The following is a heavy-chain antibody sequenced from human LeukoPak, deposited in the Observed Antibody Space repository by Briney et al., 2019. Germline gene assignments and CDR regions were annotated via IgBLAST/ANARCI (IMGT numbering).Heavy chain of an antibody. V-gene: IGHV3-30*04. J-gene: IGHJ3*02. CDR3: ARAASGYCSGGSCYPDVLLGAFDI. CDR1: GFTFSSYV. Sequence: GGSLRLSCAASGFTFSSYVMHWVRQAPGKGLEWVAIISYDGSNEYYADSVKGRFTISRDNSKNTLYLQMGSLRAEDMAVYYCARAASGYCSGGSCYPDVLLGAFDIWGQGTMVTVSS. CDR2: ISYDGSNE. D-gene: IGHD2-15*01.